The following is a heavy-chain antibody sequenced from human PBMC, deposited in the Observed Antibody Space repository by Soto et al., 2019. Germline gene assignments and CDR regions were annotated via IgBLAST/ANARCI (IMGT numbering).Heavy chain of an antibody. CDR1: GGTFSSNP. CDR3: ARRQTSGYNRYFDS. V-gene: IGHV1-69*06. CDR2: TIPTFGAG. J-gene: IGHJ4*02. Sequence: SVKVSCKASGGTFSSNPISWMRQAPGQGLEWMGGTIPTFGAGSYAQRFQGRLTITADKSTNTAYMELSSLRPEDTAVYYCARRQTSGYNRYFDSWGQGXLVTVYS. D-gene: IGHD5-12*01.